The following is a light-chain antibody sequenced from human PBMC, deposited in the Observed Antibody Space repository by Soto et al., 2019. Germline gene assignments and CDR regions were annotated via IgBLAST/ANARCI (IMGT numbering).Light chain of an antibody. CDR1: SSNIGAGHV. CDR2: GSS. Sequence: QSVLTQPPSVSGAPGQRVTISCTGSSSNIGAGHVVHWYQQFPGRAPNLLIYGSSNRPSGVPDRFSGSKSGTLASLAITGLQAEDEADYYCQSYDNGLSASVFGGGTKLTVL. CDR3: QSYDNGLSASV. J-gene: IGLJ2*01. V-gene: IGLV1-40*01.